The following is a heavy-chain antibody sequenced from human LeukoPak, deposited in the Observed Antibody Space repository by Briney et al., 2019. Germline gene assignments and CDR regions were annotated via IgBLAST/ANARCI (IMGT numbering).Heavy chain of an antibody. CDR3: ARVRGTYYYDSSGPSPYYFDY. J-gene: IGHJ4*02. D-gene: IGHD3-22*01. CDR2: INHSGST. Sequence: PSETLSLTCAVYGGSFSGYYWSWIRQPPGKGREWIGEINHSGSTNYNPSLKSRVTISVDTSKNQFSLKLSSVTAADTAVYYCARVRGTYYYDSSGPSPYYFDYWGQGTLVTVSS. V-gene: IGHV4-34*01. CDR1: GGSFSGYY.